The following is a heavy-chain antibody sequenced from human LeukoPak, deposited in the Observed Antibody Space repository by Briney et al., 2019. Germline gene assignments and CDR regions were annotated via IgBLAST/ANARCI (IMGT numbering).Heavy chain of an antibody. CDR3: TRYYDILTGYYTDY. D-gene: IGHD3-9*01. Sequence: GGSLRLSCTASGFTFGDYAMSWVRQAPGKGLEWVGFIRSKAYGGTTEYAASVKGRFTISRDDSKSIAHLQMNSLETEDTAVYYCTRYYDILTGYYTDYWGQGTLVTVSS. V-gene: IGHV3-49*04. CDR1: GFTFGDYA. CDR2: IRSKAYGGTT. J-gene: IGHJ4*02.